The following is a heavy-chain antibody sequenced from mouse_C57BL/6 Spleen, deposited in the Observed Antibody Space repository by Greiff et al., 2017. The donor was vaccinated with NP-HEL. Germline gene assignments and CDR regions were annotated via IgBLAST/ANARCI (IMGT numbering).Heavy chain of an antibody. CDR3: AHLGRGAMDY. D-gene: IGHD4-1*01. CDR1: GYTFTSYW. CDR2: IYPSDSET. J-gene: IGHJ4*01. V-gene: IGHV1-61*01. Sequence: VQLQQPGAELVRPGSSVKLSCKASGYTFTSYWMDWVKQRPGQGLEWIGNIYPSDSETHYNQKFKDKATLTVDKSSSTAYMQLSSLTSEDSAVYYCAHLGRGAMDYWGQGTSVTVSS.